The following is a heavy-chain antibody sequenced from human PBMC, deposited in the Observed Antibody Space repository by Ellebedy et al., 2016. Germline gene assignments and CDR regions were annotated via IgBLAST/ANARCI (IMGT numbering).Heavy chain of an antibody. CDR3: ARDGITMIVVVTHFDY. J-gene: IGHJ4*02. D-gene: IGHD3-22*01. Sequence: GGSLRLSCAASGFTFSNYWMSWVRQAPGKGLECVANIKQDGSERYYVDSVKGRFTISRDNAKNSLYLQMNSLRAEDTAIYYCARDGITMIVVVTHFDYWGQGTLVTVSS. CDR2: IKQDGSER. CDR1: GFTFSNYW. V-gene: IGHV3-7*04.